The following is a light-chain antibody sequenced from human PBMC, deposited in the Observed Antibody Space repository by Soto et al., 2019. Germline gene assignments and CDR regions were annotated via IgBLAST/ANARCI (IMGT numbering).Light chain of an antibody. CDR1: SSNIGANYD. V-gene: IGLV1-40*01. Sequence: QAVVTQPTSVSGAPGQTVTISCTGSSSNIGANYDVNWYQQLPGTAPKVLIYGNTNRPSGVPDRFSASKSGTSASLAITGLQAEDEADSYCQSHDTKLDSVVFGGGTKLTVL. CDR2: GNT. CDR3: QSHDTKLDSVV. J-gene: IGLJ2*01.